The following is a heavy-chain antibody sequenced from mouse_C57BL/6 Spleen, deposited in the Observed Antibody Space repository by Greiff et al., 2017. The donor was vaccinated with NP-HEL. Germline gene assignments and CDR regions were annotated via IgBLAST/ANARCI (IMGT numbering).Heavy chain of an antibody. Sequence: QVQLQQPGAELVRPGSSVKLSCKASGYTFTSYWMDWVKQRPGQGLEWIGNIYPSDSETHYNQKFKDKATLTVDKSSSTAYMQLSSLTSEDSAVYYCARPSGYYYGSSYEDLDYWGQGTTLTVSS. CDR3: ARPSGYYYGSSYEDLDY. V-gene: IGHV1-61*01. CDR2: IYPSDSET. CDR1: GYTFTSYW. D-gene: IGHD1-1*01. J-gene: IGHJ2*01.